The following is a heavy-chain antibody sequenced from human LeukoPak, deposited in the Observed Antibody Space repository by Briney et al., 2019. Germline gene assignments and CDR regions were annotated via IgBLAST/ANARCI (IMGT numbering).Heavy chain of an antibody. V-gene: IGHV3-74*01. Sequence: GGSLRLSCAASGFAFSSNWMHWVRQTPGKGLVRVSRINSGGSGTSYADSVEGRFTISRDNAENTLYLQMNSLKGEDTAVYYCATSLGPLAEYWGRGTLVTVSS. CDR1: GFAFSSNW. J-gene: IGHJ4*02. CDR3: ATSLGPLAEY. CDR2: INSGGSGT. D-gene: IGHD7-27*01.